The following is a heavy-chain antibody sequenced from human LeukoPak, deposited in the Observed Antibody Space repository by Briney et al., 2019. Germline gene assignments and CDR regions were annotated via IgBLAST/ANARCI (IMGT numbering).Heavy chain of an antibody. CDR2: ISGSGGST. V-gene: IGHV3-23*01. CDR1: GFTFSSYG. J-gene: IGHJ6*03. Sequence: PGRSLRLSCAASGFTFSSYGMSWVRQAPGKGLEWVSAISGSGGSTYYADSVKGRFTISRDNSKNTLYLQMNSLRAEDTAVYYCARGLGAVAGTGYYYYMDVWGKGTTVTVSS. CDR3: ARGLGAVAGTGYYYYMDV. D-gene: IGHD6-19*01.